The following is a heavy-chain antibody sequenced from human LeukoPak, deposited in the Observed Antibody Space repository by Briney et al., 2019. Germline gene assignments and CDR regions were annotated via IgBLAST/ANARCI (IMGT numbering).Heavy chain of an antibody. CDR1: GGTFSSYA. V-gene: IGHV1-69*13. CDR2: IIPIFGTA. D-gene: IGHD5-24*01. Sequence: SVKVSCKASGGTFSSYAISWVRQAPGQGLEWMGGIIPIFGTANYAQKFQGRVTITADESTSTAYMELSSLRSEATAVYYCARESFQRDGYFDYWGQGTLVTVSS. CDR3: ARESFQRDGYFDY. J-gene: IGHJ4*02.